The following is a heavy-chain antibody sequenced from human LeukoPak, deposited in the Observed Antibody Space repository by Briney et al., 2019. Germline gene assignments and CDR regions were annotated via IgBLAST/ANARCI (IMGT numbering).Heavy chain of an antibody. Sequence: PSETLSLTCTVSGGSISSYYWSWIRQPAGKGLEWIGRIYSSGSTNYNPSLKSRVTMSLDTSKNQFSLKLRSVTAADTAMYYCARDVFVASDAFDIWGHGTMVSVSS. CDR2: IYSSGST. V-gene: IGHV4-4*07. CDR3: ARDVFVASDAFDI. D-gene: IGHD5-12*01. J-gene: IGHJ3*02. CDR1: GGSISSYY.